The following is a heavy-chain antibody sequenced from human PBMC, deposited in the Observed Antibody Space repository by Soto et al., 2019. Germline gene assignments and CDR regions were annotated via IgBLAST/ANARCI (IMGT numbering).Heavy chain of an antibody. Sequence: GGSLSLSCAASGFTFSSYAMSWVRQAPGKGLEWVSAISGSGGSTYYADSVKGRFTISRDNSKNTLYLQMNSLRAEDTAVYYCAKVLRATVTTNFDYWGQGTLVTVSS. CDR3: AKVLRATVTTNFDY. D-gene: IGHD4-17*01. CDR2: ISGSGGST. V-gene: IGHV3-23*01. CDR1: GFTFSSYA. J-gene: IGHJ4*02.